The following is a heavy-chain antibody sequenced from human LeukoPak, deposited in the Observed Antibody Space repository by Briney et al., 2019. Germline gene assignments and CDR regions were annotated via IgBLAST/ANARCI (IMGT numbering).Heavy chain of an antibody. CDR1: GYTFTGYY. V-gene: IGHV1-2*02. J-gene: IGHJ3*02. CDR3: ARGNDYAWGSYRLTRLSAFDI. D-gene: IGHD3-16*02. Sequence: ASVKVSCKASGYTFTGYYMHWVRQAPGQGLEWMGWINPNSGGTNYAQKFQGRVTMTRDTSISTAYMELSRLRSDDTAVYYCARGNDYAWGSYRLTRLSAFDIWGQGTMVTVSS. CDR2: INPNSGGT.